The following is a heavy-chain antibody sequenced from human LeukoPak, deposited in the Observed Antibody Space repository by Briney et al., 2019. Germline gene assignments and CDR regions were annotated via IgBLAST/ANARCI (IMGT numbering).Heavy chain of an antibody. J-gene: IGHJ6*02. CDR1: GGTFSSYA. D-gene: IGHD2-2*03. CDR2: IIPILGIA. V-gene: IGHV1-69*04. CDR3: ARAVGYCSSTSCYRGMDV. Sequence: ASVKVSCKASGGTFSSYAISWVGQAPGQGLEWMGRIIPILGIANYAQKFQGRVTITADKSTSTAYMELSSLRSEDTAVYYCARAVGYCSSTSCYRGMDVWGQGTTGTVSS.